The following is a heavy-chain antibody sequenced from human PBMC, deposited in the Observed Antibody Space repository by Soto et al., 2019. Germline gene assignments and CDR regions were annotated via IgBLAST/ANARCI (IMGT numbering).Heavy chain of an antibody. CDR1: GYTFTDYG. D-gene: IGHD3-10*01. CDR2: ITPYTGNT. CDR3: ARDRGSGRYYLGPFYFDS. V-gene: IGHV1-18*01. Sequence: VSCKASGYTFTDYGFSWVRQAPGQGPEWMGWITPYTGNTKFPQKFQGRVTMTTDRFTSTAYMELKSLTFDDTAVYYCARDRGSGRYYLGPFYFDSWGQGTLVTVSS. J-gene: IGHJ4*02.